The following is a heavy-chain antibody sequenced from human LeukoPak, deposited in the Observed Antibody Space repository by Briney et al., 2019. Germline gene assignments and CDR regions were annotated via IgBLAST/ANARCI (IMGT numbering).Heavy chain of an antibody. J-gene: IGHJ4*02. CDR3: AKDPVYSQAGSGFYYFDH. Sequence: GGSLRLSCAASGFTLSSYAMSWVRQAPGKGLEWVSGSIGSGDGTYYADSVKGRFTISRDNSKNTLYLQMNSLRAEDTAVYYCAKDPVYSQAGSGFYYFDHWGQGTLVTVSS. CDR2: SIGSGDGT. V-gene: IGHV3-23*01. CDR1: GFTLSSYA. D-gene: IGHD3-22*01.